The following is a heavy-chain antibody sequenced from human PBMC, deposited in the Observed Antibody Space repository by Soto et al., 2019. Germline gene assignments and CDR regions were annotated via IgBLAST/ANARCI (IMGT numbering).Heavy chain of an antibody. Sequence: SETLSLTCAVYGGSFSGYYWSWIRQPPGKGLEWIGEINHSGNINYNPSLKSRVTISVDTSKNQFSLKLRSVTAADTAVYYCARGNVRFAPSAVAALTRSFYDGMDVWGQGTTVTVSS. J-gene: IGHJ6*02. V-gene: IGHV4-34*01. CDR3: ARGNVRFAPSAVAALTRSFYDGMDV. D-gene: IGHD6-19*01. CDR2: INHSGNI. CDR1: GGSFSGYY.